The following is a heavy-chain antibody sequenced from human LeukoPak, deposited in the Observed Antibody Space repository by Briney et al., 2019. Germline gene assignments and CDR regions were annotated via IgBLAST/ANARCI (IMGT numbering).Heavy chain of an antibody. CDR2: INHSGST. D-gene: IGHD6-19*01. V-gene: IGHV4-34*01. J-gene: IGHJ4*02. CDR1: GGSFSGYY. CDR3: ARHQTPSVAGTFDY. Sequence: SETLSLTCAVYGGSFSGYYWSWIRQPPGKGLEWIGEINHSGSTYYNPSLKSRVTISVDTSKNQFSLKLSSVTAADTAVYYCARHQTPSVAGTFDYWGQGTLVTVSS.